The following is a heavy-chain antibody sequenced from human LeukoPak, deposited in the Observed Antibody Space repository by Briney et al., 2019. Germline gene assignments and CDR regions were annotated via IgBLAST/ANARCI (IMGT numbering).Heavy chain of an antibody. Sequence: GRSLRLSCAASGFTFSSYAMSWVRQAPGKGLEWVSAISGSGGSTYYADSVKGRFTISRDNSKNTLYLQMNSLRAEDTAVYYCAKGYSSSFWFDPWGQGTLVTVSS. CDR1: GFTFSSYA. CDR2: ISGSGGST. J-gene: IGHJ5*02. D-gene: IGHD6-6*01. V-gene: IGHV3-23*01. CDR3: AKGYSSSFWFDP.